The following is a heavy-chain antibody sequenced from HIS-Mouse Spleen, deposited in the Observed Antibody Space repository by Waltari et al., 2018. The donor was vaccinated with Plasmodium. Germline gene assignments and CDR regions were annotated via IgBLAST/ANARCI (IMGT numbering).Heavy chain of an antibody. CDR1: GFPFSHYG. V-gene: IGHV3-30*18. J-gene: IGHJ4*02. Sequence: QVQLVESGGGVVQPGWSLTRHCAAAGFPFSHYGLHWVRQAPGKGLEWVAVISYDGSNKYYADSVKGRFTISRDNSKNTLYLQMNSLRAEDTAVYYCAKDRRSSSWYVDYWGQGTLVTVSS. CDR3: AKDRRSSSWYVDY. CDR2: ISYDGSNK. D-gene: IGHD6-13*01.